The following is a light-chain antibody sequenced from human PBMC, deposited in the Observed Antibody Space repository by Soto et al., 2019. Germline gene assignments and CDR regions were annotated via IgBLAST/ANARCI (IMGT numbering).Light chain of an antibody. CDR1: QSIGGR. CDR2: RVS. CDR3: LQYGYQFWT. V-gene: IGKV1-5*03. J-gene: IGKJ1*01. Sequence: DIQMTQSPSTLSTSVGDRVTITCRASQSIGGRLAWYQQRPGKAPKFLISRVSTLQTGVPSRFIGSGSGTEFTLTISSLQPDDSATYYCLQYGYQFWTFGQGTKVEVK.